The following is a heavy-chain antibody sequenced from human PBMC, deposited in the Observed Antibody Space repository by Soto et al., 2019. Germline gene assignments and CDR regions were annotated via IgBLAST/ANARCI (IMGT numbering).Heavy chain of an antibody. Sequence: ASVKVSCKASGYTFTSYGISWVRQAPGQGLEWMGWISAYNGNTNYAQKLQGRVTMTTDTSTSTAYMELRSLRSDDTAVYYCARDLLGNVDTAMVLSYYYGMDVWGQGTTVTVSS. D-gene: IGHD5-18*01. CDR2: ISAYNGNT. CDR3: ARDLLGNVDTAMVLSYYYGMDV. V-gene: IGHV1-18*01. CDR1: GYTFTSYG. J-gene: IGHJ6*02.